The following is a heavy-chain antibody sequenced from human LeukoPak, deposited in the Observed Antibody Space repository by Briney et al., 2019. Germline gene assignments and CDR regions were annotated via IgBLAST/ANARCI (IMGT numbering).Heavy chain of an antibody. Sequence: PGGSLRLSCAASGFTFSSYEMNWVRQAPGKGLEWVSGISGSGGSTYYADSVKGRFTISRDNSKNTLYLQMNSLRAEDTAVYYCAKDQGYDGQNWFDPWGQGTLVTVSS. V-gene: IGHV3-23*01. CDR2: ISGSGGST. CDR1: GFTFSSYE. D-gene: IGHD1-1*01. J-gene: IGHJ5*02. CDR3: AKDQGYDGQNWFDP.